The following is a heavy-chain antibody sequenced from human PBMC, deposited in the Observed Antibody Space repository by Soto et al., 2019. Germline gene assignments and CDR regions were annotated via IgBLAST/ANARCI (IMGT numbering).Heavy chain of an antibody. D-gene: IGHD2-21*02. CDR2: ISSSGSTI. CDR1: GFTFSDYE. J-gene: IGHJ4*02. CDR3: ARDLYGGNSVSNFDY. Sequence: PGGSLRLSCAASGFTFSDYEMNWVRQAPGKGLEWVSYISSSGSTIFYADSVKGRFTISRDNAKNSLYLQMNSLTAEDTAVYYCARDLYGGNSVSNFDYWGQGTLVTVSS. V-gene: IGHV3-48*03.